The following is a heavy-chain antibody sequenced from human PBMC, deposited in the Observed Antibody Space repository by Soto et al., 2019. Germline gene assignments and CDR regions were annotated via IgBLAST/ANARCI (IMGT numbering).Heavy chain of an antibody. D-gene: IGHD3-10*01. V-gene: IGHV3-30*18. CDR1: GFTFSTYG. J-gene: IGHJ4*02. Sequence: VGSLRLSCAASGFTFSTYGMHWVRQAPGKGLERVAVISYDGNNKYHADSVKGRFTISRDNSKNTLYLQMNSLRAEDTAVYYCAKDSGRGSADYYFDYWGQGTLVTVS. CDR3: AKDSGRGSADYYFDY. CDR2: ISYDGNNK.